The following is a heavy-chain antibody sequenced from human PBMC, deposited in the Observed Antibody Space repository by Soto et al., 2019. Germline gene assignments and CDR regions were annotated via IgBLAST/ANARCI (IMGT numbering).Heavy chain of an antibody. V-gene: IGHV5-51*01. CDR3: ARKFAPEFFDS. J-gene: IGHJ4*02. CDR2: IYPGDSDT. Sequence: GESLKISCKGSGYTFSTYWIAWVRQMPGKGLEWMGIIYPGDSDTKYSPAFQGQVTISADKSINTAYLQWTSLEASDTAMYYCARKFAPEFFDSWGQWTVVTVSS. CDR1: GYTFSTYW. D-gene: IGHD3-10*01.